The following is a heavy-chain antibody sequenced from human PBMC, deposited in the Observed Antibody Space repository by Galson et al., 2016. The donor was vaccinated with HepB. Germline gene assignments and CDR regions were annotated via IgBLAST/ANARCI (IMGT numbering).Heavy chain of an antibody. CDR1: GFAFSSHG. CDR2: IWSDGSNK. CDR3: AREGHYSAWFVIDY. J-gene: IGHJ4*02. V-gene: IGHV3-33*01. Sequence: LRLSCAASGFAFSSHGLYWVRQAPGKGLEWVSVIWSDGSNKYYADSVKGRFAISRDNSKNTLYLQMNSLRAEDTAVYYCAREGHYSAWFVIDYWGQGTLVTVSS. D-gene: IGHD6-19*01.